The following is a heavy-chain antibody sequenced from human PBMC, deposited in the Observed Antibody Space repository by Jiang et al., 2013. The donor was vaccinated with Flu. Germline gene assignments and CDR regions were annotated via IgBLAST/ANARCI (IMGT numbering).Heavy chain of an antibody. CDR1: GYNFPNYW. J-gene: IGHJ4*02. Sequence: GAEVKKPGESLRISCKGSGYNFPNYWINWVRQLPGKGLEWMGRIDPSDSDAYYSPAFEGHVTISSDKSITTAYLQWDSLKASDTAIYHCVRQRVETCRFLRGRSLTTGGQGTLVTVSS. D-gene: IGHD3-16*01. V-gene: IGHV5-10-1*01. CDR3: VRQRVETCRFLRGRSLTT. CDR2: IDPSDSDA.